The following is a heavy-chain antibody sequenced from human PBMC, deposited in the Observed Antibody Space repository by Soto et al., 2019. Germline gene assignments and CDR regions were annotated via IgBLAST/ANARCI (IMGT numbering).Heavy chain of an antibody. CDR3: AKDLFSITGTTGRSNNWFDP. Sequence: GGSLRLSCAASGFTFSSYAMSWVRQAPGKGLEWVSAISGSGCSTYYADSVKGRFTISRDNSKNTLFLQMNSLRAEDTAVYYCAKDLFSITGTTGRSNNWFDPWGQGTLVTVS. CDR2: ISGSGCST. V-gene: IGHV3-23*01. J-gene: IGHJ5*02. CDR1: GFTFSSYA. D-gene: IGHD1-7*01.